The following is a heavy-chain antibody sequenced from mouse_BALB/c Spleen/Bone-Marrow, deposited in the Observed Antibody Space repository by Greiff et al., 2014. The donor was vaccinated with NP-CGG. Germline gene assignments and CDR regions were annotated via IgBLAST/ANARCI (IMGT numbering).Heavy chain of an antibody. D-gene: IGHD2-13*01. CDR1: GFNIKDTY. CDR2: IDPANGNT. V-gene: IGHV14-3*02. CDR3: GCSEGEGATDY. Sequence: VQLQQSGAELVKPGASVKLSCTASGFNIKDTYMHWVKQRPEQGLEWIGRIDPANGNTKYDPKFQGKATITTNSSSNTAYLQLSSLTSEDTAVYYCGCSEGEGATDYWGQGTSVTVSA. J-gene: IGHJ4*01.